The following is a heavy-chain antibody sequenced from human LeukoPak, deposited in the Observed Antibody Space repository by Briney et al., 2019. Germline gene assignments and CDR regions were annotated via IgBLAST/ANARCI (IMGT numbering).Heavy chain of an antibody. J-gene: IGHJ4*02. CDR1: GFTVSSNY. CDR2: IYSGGST. Sequence: GGSLRLSCAASGFTVSSNYMSWVRQAPGKGLELDSVIYSGGSTYYADSVKGRFTISRDNSKNTLYLQMNSLRAEDTAVYYCARGLRYFDWSPFDYWGQGTLVTVSS. D-gene: IGHD3-9*01. CDR3: ARGLRYFDWSPFDY. V-gene: IGHV3-66*02.